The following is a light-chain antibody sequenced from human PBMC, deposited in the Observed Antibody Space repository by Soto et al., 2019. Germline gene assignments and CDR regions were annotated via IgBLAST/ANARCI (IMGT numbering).Light chain of an antibody. CDR1: SSDVGGYNS. CDR3: SSYTSSSPYV. V-gene: IGLV2-14*01. Sequence: QSALTQPASVSGSPGQSITISCRGTSSDVGGYNSVSWYQQYPGKAPKLMIYEVSNRPSGVSNRFSGSKSGNTASLTISGLQAEDEADYDCSSYTSSSPYVFGTGTKLTVL. CDR2: EVS. J-gene: IGLJ1*01.